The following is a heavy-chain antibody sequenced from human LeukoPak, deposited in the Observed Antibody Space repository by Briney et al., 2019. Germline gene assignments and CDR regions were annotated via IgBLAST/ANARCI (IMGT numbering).Heavy chain of an antibody. Sequence: SETLSLTCAVSGGSFSGYYWTWIRQPPGKGLEWIGEINHSGSANYNPSLMSRVTISLDTSKNQFSLKLSSVTAADTAVYYCACRGSGSYKYWGQGTLVTVSS. CDR1: GGSFSGYY. CDR2: INHSGSA. CDR3: ACRGSGSYKY. V-gene: IGHV4-34*01. J-gene: IGHJ4*02. D-gene: IGHD3-10*01.